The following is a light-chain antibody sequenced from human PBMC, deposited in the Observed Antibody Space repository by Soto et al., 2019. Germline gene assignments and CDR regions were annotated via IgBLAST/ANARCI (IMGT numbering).Light chain of an antibody. V-gene: IGKV2-28*01. CDR1: QSLLYGAGYMY. CDR3: MQTLQTPYT. CDR2: LGS. Sequence: DIVMTQSPVSLPVTPGEPASISCRSSQSLLYGAGYMYVDWYLQKPGQPPQLLIFLGSNQASGVPDRYSGSVAGTDVTLNISRVETEDVGVYYCMQTLQTPYTLGQGTKLEIK. J-gene: IGKJ2*01.